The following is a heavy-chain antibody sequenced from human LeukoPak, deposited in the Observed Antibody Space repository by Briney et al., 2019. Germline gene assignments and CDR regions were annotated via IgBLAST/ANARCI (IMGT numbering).Heavy chain of an antibody. Sequence: SVKVSCKASGYTFTSYDINWVRQAPGQGLEWMGSIIPFLGTTNYAQKFQGRVTITADEPTRTAYMELTYVRSDDTAVYYCTIIPNVILFTHYFEYWGQGTLVTVSS. J-gene: IGHJ4*02. CDR1: GYTFTSYD. V-gene: IGHV1-69*11. CDR2: IIPFLGTT. CDR3: TIIPNVILFTHYFEY. D-gene: IGHD2-21*01.